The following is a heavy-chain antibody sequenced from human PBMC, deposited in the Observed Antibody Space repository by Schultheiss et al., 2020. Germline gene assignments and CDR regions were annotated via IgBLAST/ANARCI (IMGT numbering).Heavy chain of an antibody. D-gene: IGHD4-17*01. V-gene: IGHV4-4*02. Sequence: SETLSLTCAVSGGSISSSDWWSWVRQPPGKGLEWIGYIYHSGSTYYNPSLKSRVTISVDTSKNQFSLKLSSVTAADTAVYYCASSSTVTTYTYWGQGTLVTVSS. CDR2: IYHSGST. CDR1: GGSISSSDW. CDR3: ASSSTVTTYTY. J-gene: IGHJ4*02.